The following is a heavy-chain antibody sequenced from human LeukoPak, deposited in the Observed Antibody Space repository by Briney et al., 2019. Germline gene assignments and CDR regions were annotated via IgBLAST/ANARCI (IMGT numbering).Heavy chain of an antibody. D-gene: IGHD3-22*01. J-gene: IGHJ4*02. CDR3: AKDYYDSSGYSYYFDY. CDR2: IKQDGSEK. Sequence: GGSLRLSCAASGFTFSDYWMTWVRQAPGKGLEWVANIKQDGSEKYYLDSVKGRFTISRDNAKNSLYLQMNSLRAEDTAVYYCAKDYYDSSGYSYYFDYWGQGTLVTVSS. V-gene: IGHV3-7*01. CDR1: GFTFSDYW.